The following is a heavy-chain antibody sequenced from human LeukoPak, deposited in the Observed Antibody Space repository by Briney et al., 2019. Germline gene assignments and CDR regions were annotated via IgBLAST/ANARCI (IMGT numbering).Heavy chain of an antibody. CDR3: ARHIVAAGTGLLGGIDY. CDR2: IDPSDSYT. Sequence: GESLKISCKGSGYSFTSYWISWVRQVPGKGLEWMGRIDPSDSYTNYSPSFQGHVTISADKSITTAYLQWSSLKASDTTMYYCARHIVAAGTGLLGGIDYWGQGTLVTVFS. CDR1: GYSFTSYW. V-gene: IGHV5-10-1*01. J-gene: IGHJ4*02. D-gene: IGHD6-13*01.